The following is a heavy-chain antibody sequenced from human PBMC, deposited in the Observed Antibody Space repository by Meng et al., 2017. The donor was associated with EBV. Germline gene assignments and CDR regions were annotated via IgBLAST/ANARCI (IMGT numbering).Heavy chain of an antibody. CDR3: ARESGI. Sequence: EVQLCESGGGLVQPGGSLRLPCEASGFTFRSYWMRWVRQAPGKGLVWVSRIKRDGSSTSYADSVKGRFTISRDNAKNTLYLQMISLRAEDTAVYYCARESGIWGQGTLVTVSS. J-gene: IGHJ4*02. V-gene: IGHV3-74*01. CDR1: GFTFRSYW. D-gene: IGHD1-14*01. CDR2: IKRDGSST.